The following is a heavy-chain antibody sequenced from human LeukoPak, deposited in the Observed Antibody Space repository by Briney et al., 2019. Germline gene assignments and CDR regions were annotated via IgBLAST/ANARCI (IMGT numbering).Heavy chain of an antibody. CDR3: ARERGPTAGDAFDI. CDR2: IYYSGST. CDR1: GGSISSSSYY. D-gene: IGHD4-11*01. J-gene: IGHJ3*02. V-gene: IGHV4-39*07. Sequence: SETLSLTCTVSGGSISSSSYYWGWIRQPPGKGLEWIGSIYYSGSTYYNPSLKSRVTISVDTSKNQFSLKLSSVTAADTAVYYCARERGPTAGDAFDIWGQGTMVTVSS.